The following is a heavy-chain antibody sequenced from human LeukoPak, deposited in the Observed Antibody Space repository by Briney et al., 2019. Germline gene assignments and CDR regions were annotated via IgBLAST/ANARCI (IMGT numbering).Heavy chain of an antibody. V-gene: IGHV3-7*03. D-gene: IGHD1-20*01. CDR1: GFTFSSYW. Sequence: PGGSLRLSCAASGFTFSSYWMSWVRQAPGKGLEWVANIKQDESEKYYVDSVKGRFTISRDNAKNSLYLQMNSLRAEDTAVYYCAKTITGALDAFDIWGQGTMVTVSS. CDR3: AKTITGALDAFDI. CDR2: IKQDESEK. J-gene: IGHJ3*02.